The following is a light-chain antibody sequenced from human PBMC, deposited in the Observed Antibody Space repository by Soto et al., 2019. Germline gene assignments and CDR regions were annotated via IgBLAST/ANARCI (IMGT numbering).Light chain of an antibody. CDR2: DDT. CDR3: QVWDSINDVV. J-gene: IGLJ2*01. V-gene: IGLV3-21*02. Sequence: SYVLTQPPSVSVAPGQTVRITCGGSNIGRKSVHWYKQKPGQAPVLVVYDDTDRPSGIPERFSGSKSGTTATLTISRVEAGDEADYYCQVWDSINDVVFGGGTKLTVL. CDR1: NIGRKS.